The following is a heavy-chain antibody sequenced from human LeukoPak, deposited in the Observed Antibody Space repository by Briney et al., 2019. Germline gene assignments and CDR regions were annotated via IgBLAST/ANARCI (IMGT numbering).Heavy chain of an antibody. CDR2: IRYDGSNK. J-gene: IGHJ4*02. CDR3: AGGYSSSWHGRGLFY. D-gene: IGHD6-13*01. CDR1: GFTFSSYG. V-gene: IGHV3-30*02. Sequence: PGGSLRLSCAASGFTFSSYGMHWVRQAPGKGLEWVAFIRYDGSNKYYADSVKGRFTISRDNSKNTLYLQMNSLRAEDTAVYYCAGGYSSSWHGRGLFYWGQGTLVTVSS.